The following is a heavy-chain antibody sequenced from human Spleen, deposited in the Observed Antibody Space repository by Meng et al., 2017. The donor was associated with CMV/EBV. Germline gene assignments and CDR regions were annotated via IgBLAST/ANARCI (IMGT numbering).Heavy chain of an antibody. CDR3: AKGASPQKMGSFDY. V-gene: IGHV3-30*02. D-gene: IGHD3-10*01. CDR2: IRYDENNQ. J-gene: IGHJ4*02. CDR1: GFTFSSYA. Sequence: GGSLRLSCAAFGFTFSSYAMHWVRQAPGKGLEGVSFIRYDENNQYYADSVKGRFTISRDNSRNRLYVEMNSLRGEDTVVYYFAKGASPQKMGSFDYWGQGTLVTVSS.